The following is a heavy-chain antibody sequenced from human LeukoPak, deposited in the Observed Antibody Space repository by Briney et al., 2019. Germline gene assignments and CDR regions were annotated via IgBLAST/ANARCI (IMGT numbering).Heavy chain of an antibody. CDR3: ARDRAAAMEYYYMDV. CDR1: GFTFRSYG. Sequence: GGSLRLSCAASGFTFRSYGMHWVRQAPGEGLEWVAVIWYDGSNKNYADSLKGRFTISRDNSKNTLYLQMNSLRAEDTAVYYCARDRAAAMEYYYMDVWGKGTTVTVSS. J-gene: IGHJ6*03. CDR2: IWYDGSNK. V-gene: IGHV3-33*01. D-gene: IGHD2-2*01.